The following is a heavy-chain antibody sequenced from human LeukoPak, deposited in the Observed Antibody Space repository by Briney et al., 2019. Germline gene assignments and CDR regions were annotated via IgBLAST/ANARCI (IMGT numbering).Heavy chain of an antibody. CDR1: GFTFSSYS. D-gene: IGHD6-19*01. Sequence: GGPLRLSCAASGFTFSSYSMNWVRQAPGKGREWVSSISSSSSYIYYADSVKGRFTISRDNAKNSLYLQMNSLRAEDAAVYYCARVRSSGFIDYWGQGTLVTVSS. V-gene: IGHV3-21*01. CDR3: ARVRSSGFIDY. J-gene: IGHJ4*02. CDR2: ISSSSSYI.